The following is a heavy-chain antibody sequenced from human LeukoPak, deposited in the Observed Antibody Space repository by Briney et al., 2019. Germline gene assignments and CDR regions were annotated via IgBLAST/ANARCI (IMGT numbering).Heavy chain of an antibody. V-gene: IGHV4-4*07. CDR2: IYISGST. J-gene: IGHJ4*02. CDR3: ARGTYVWGTYRYTGFDF. D-gene: IGHD3-16*02. CDR1: GGSINSYY. Sequence: PSETLSLTCSVSGGSINSYYWSWFRQPAGRGLEWIGRIYISGSTNFNPSLKSRVTMSVDTSKNQFSLKLSSVTAADTAVYYCARGTYVWGTYRYTGFDFWGQGTLVTVSS.